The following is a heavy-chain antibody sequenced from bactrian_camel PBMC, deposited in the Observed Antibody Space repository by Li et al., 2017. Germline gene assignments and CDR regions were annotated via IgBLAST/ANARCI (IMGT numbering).Heavy chain of an antibody. CDR2: IDSFKPMIK. V-gene: IGHV3S63*01. Sequence: HVQLVESGGDSVQTGGSLNLSCVVSGYMYANWCLAWWRQAPGKERERVAAIDSFKPMIKDYADSVKGRFTISLDAAKNTLYLQMNSLRPEDTAMYYCAASLGKTYCHAAFFLSRQRPNFGLMGQGTQVTVS. CDR1: GYMYANWC. J-gene: IGHJ4*01. D-gene: IGHD5*01.